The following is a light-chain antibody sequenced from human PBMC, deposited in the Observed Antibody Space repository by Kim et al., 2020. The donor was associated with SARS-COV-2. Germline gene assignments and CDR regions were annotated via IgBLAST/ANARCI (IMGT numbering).Light chain of an antibody. CDR1: SSNIGSNA. Sequence: QSVLTQPPSVSGTPGQRVTISCSGSSSNIGSNAVHWYQQLPGTAPKLVIYTNNKWPSGVPDRFSASKSGTSASLTISGLQSEDEADYYCAAWDDSLNAFYVFGTGTKVTVL. J-gene: IGLJ1*01. V-gene: IGLV1-44*01. CDR3: AAWDDSLNAFYV. CDR2: TNN.